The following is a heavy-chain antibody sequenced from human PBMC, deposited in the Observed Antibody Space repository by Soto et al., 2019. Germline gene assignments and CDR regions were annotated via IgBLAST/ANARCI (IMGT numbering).Heavy chain of an antibody. CDR1: GYTFTGYY. Sequence: GASVKVSCKASGYTFTGYYMHWVRQAPGQGLEWMGWINPNSGGTNYAQKFQGWVTMTRDTSISTAYMELSRLRSDDTAVYYCARDSPLGYCSGGSCYSLAFDYWGQGTLVTLSS. CDR2: INPNSGGT. J-gene: IGHJ4*02. CDR3: ARDSPLGYCSGGSCYSLAFDY. V-gene: IGHV1-2*04. D-gene: IGHD2-15*01.